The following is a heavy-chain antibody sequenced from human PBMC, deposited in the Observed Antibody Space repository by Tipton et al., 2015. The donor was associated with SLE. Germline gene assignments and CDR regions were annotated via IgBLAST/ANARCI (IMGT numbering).Heavy chain of an antibody. D-gene: IGHD2-21*01. V-gene: IGHV4-34*01. CDR2: TTRSGKT. CDR1: RGSFSGYY. J-gene: IGHJ5*02. CDR3: ARAGGGDSNWFDP. Sequence: LRLSCAVYRGSFSGYYWSWIRRPPGKGLEWIGETTRSGKTNYNPSLKSRVTISVDTSKSQFSLKLSSVTATDTAVYYCARAGGGDSNWFDPWGQGTLVTVSS.